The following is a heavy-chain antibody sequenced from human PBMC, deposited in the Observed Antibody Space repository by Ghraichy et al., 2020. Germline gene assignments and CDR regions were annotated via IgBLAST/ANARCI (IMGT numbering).Heavy chain of an antibody. Sequence: GGSLRLSCVASEFTFSNYWMSWVRQAPGKGLEWVANIKHDGGEKYYVDSVKGRFTISRDNARMSLYLQMNSLRAEDTAIYYCARAPYPHWSCSSVSCSYYFDYWGQGTLVTVSS. V-gene: IGHV3-7*03. CDR2: IKHDGGEK. CDR1: EFTFSNYW. CDR3: ARAPYPHWSCSSVSCSYYFDY. D-gene: IGHD2-2*01. J-gene: IGHJ4*02.